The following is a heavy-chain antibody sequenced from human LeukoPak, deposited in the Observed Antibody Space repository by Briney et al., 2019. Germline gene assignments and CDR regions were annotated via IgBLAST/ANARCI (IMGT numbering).Heavy chain of an antibody. Sequence: KSSETLSLTCTVSGGSISSSSYYWGWIRQPPGKGLEWIGSIYYSGSTYYNPSLKSRVTISVDTSKNQFSLKLSSVTAADTAVYYCARDRERGYYYDSSADAFDIWGQGTMVTVSS. V-gene: IGHV4-39*02. CDR1: GGSISSSSYY. CDR2: IYYSGST. D-gene: IGHD3-22*01. J-gene: IGHJ3*02. CDR3: ARDRERGYYYDSSADAFDI.